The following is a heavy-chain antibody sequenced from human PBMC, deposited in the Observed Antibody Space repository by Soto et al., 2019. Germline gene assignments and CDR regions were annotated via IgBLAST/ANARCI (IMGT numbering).Heavy chain of an antibody. D-gene: IGHD6-13*01. CDR2: INPNSGGT. V-gene: IGHV1-2*04. CDR3: AREVAAAAYYFDY. Sequence: ASVKVSCKASGYTFTGYYMHWVRQAPGQGLEWMGWINPNSGGTNYAQKFQGWVTMTRDMSISTAYMELSRLRSDDTAVYYCAREVAAAAYYFDYWGQGTLVTVSS. J-gene: IGHJ4*02. CDR1: GYTFTGYY.